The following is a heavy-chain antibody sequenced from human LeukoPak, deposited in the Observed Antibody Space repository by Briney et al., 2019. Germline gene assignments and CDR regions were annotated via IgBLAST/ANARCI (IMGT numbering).Heavy chain of an antibody. V-gene: IGHV3-9*01. CDR2: ISWNSGSI. J-gene: IGHJ4*02. D-gene: IGHD5-18*01. Sequence: GRSLRLSCAASGFIFDDYAMHWVRQAPGKGLEWVSGISWNSGSIGYADSVKGRFTISRDNAKNSLYLQMNSLRAEDTALYYCAKDVYSYGRFFDYWGQGTLVTVSS. CDR3: AKDVYSYGRFFDY. CDR1: GFIFDDYA.